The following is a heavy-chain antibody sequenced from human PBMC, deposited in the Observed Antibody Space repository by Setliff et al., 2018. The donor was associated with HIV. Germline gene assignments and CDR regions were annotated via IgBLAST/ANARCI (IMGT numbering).Heavy chain of an antibody. CDR1: GFSLRDYW. J-gene: IGHJ4*02. CDR2: VKEDGTKT. D-gene: IGHD1-26*01. CDR3: VRGGWELDY. V-gene: IGHV3-7*03. Sequence: PGGSLRLSCAASGFSLRDYWMAWVRQAPGKGLEWVASVKEDGTKTYYVDSVKGRFTISNDYAKNSVYLQMNSLRDEDTAVYYCVRGGWELDYWGQGTPVTVSS.